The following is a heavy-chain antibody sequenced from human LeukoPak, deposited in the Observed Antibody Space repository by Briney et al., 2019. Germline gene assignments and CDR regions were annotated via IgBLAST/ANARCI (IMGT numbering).Heavy chain of an antibody. J-gene: IGHJ3*01. CDR3: ARDVTYSGSYHDVCDV. D-gene: IGHD1-26*01. Sequence: PGGSLRLSCAASGFTFRSYWMHWVRQAPGKGLVWVSRINSDGSRTNYADSVRGRFTVSRDNAKNTLYLQMNSLRAEDTAVYYCARDVTYSGSYHDVCDVWGQGQWSPSLQ. CDR1: GFTFRSYW. V-gene: IGHV3-74*01. CDR2: INSDGSRT.